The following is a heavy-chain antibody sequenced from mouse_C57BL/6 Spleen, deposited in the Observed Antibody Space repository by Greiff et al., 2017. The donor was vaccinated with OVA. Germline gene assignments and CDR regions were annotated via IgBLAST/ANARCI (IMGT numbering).Heavy chain of an antibody. D-gene: IGHD2-3*01. CDR2: INPSNGGT. Sequence: QVQLKQPGTELVKPGASVKLSCKASGYTFTSYWMHWVKQRPGQGLEWIGNINPSNGGTNYNEKFNSKATLTVDKSSSTAYMQLSSLTSEDSAVYYCARYGWLLPFDYWGQGTTLTVSS. CDR3: ARYGWLLPFDY. J-gene: IGHJ2*01. CDR1: GYTFTSYW. V-gene: IGHV1-53*01.